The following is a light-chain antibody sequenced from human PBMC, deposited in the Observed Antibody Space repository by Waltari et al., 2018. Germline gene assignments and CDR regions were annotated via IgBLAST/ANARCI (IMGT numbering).Light chain of an antibody. CDR1: QSISSW. CDR3: QQYNSYIT. J-gene: IGKJ3*01. V-gene: IGKV1-5*03. CDR2: KAS. Sequence: DIQMTQSPSTLSASVGDRVTITCRASQSISSWLAWYQQKPGKAPKLLIYKASSLESGIPSRFSGSGSGTEFTLTINSLQPDDFATYYCQQYNSYITFGPGTKVDIK.